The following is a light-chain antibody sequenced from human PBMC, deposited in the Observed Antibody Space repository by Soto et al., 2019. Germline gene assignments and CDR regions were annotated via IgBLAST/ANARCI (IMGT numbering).Light chain of an antibody. CDR1: QSVNSNF. V-gene: IGKV3-20*01. CDR2: ATS. Sequence: PGERATLSCRASQSVNSNFLAWFQQKPGQAPRLLIYATSSRATDIPDRFSGSGSGTDFTLTISRLEPEDFAVYYCQQYDRSPWTFGKGTKVEIK. J-gene: IGKJ1*01. CDR3: QQYDRSPWT.